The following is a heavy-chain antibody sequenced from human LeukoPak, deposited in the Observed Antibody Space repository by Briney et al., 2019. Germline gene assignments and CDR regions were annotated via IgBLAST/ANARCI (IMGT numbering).Heavy chain of an antibody. CDR1: GGSFSGYY. Sequence: SETLSLTCAVYGGSFSGYYWSWIRQPPGKGLEWIGEINHSGSTNYNPSLKSRVTISVDMSKNQFSLKLSSVTAADTAVYYCARGLDSAMAANPPVTFDYWGQGTLVTVSS. D-gene: IGHD5-18*01. V-gene: IGHV4-34*01. J-gene: IGHJ4*02. CDR2: INHSGST. CDR3: ARGLDSAMAANPPVTFDY.